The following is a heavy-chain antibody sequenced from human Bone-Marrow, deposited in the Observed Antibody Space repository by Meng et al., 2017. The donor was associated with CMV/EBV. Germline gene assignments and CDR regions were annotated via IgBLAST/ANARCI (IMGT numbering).Heavy chain of an antibody. Sequence: GESLKISCAASGFTFSSYAMTWVRQAPGQGLEWVSVIYTSGYTTYYADSMKGRFTISRDNAKNTLYLEINSLRAEDTAVYYCARDTKNPGLEWLDYYGMDVWGQGTTVTVSS. CDR3: ARDTKNPGLEWLDYYGMDV. V-gene: IGHV3-23*03. CDR2: IYTSGYTT. D-gene: IGHD3-3*01. J-gene: IGHJ6*02. CDR1: GFTFSSYA.